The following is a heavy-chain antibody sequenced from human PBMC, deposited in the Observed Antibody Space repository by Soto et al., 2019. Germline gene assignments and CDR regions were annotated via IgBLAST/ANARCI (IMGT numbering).Heavy chain of an antibody. CDR2: INPNSGGT. Sequence: GASVKVSCKASGYTFTGYYMHWVRQAPGQGLEWMGWINPNSGGTNYAQKFQGWVTMTRDTSISTAYMELSRLRSDDTAVYYCAREDLRYSGGMDVWGQGTTVTVSS. J-gene: IGHJ6*02. D-gene: IGHD3-9*01. CDR1: GYTFTGYY. CDR3: AREDLRYSGGMDV. V-gene: IGHV1-2*04.